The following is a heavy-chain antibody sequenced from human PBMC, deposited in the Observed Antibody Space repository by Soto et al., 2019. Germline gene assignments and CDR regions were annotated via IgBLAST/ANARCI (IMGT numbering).Heavy chain of an antibody. V-gene: IGHV3-66*01. Sequence: GGSLRLSCAASGLTVSSNYMSWVRQAPGKGLEWVSVIYSGGSTYYADTVKGRFTVSRDNSKNTLYLQMNSLRAEDTAVYYCARDPGGRVDYWGQGTLLTVSS. CDR3: ARDPGGRVDY. CDR1: GLTVSSNY. CDR2: IYSGGST. J-gene: IGHJ4*02.